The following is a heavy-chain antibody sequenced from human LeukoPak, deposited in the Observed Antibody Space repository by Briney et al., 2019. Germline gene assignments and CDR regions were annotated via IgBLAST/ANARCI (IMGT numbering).Heavy chain of an antibody. D-gene: IGHD5-12*01. V-gene: IGHV3-53*01. CDR3: ARVVSGYRIFDY. CDR1: GFTVSSNY. Sequence: PGGSLRLSCAASGFTVSSNYMSWVRQAPGKGLEWVSVIYSGGSTYYADSVKGRFTISRDNSKNTLYLQMNSLRAEDTAVYYCARVVSGYRIFDYWGQGTLVTVSS. J-gene: IGHJ4*02. CDR2: IYSGGST.